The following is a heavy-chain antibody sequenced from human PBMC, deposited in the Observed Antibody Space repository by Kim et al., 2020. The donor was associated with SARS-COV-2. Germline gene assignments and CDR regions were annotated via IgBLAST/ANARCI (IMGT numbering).Heavy chain of an antibody. CDR3: AREWWGFDYDSSRNWLDP. V-gene: IGHV1-18*01. J-gene: IGHJ5*02. Sequence: ASVKVSCKASGYTFTSYGIGWVRQAPGQGLEWMGWISGHNGNTNYAQKFQGRVTMTTDTSTSTAYMELRSLTSDDTAVYYCAREWWGFDYDSSRNWLDPWGQGTLVTVSS. CDR2: ISGHNGNT. D-gene: IGHD3-22*01. CDR1: GYTFTSYG.